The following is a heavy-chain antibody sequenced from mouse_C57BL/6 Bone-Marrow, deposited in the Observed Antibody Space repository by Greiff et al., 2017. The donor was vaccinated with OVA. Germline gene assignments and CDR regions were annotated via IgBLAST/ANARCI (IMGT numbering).Heavy chain of an antibody. D-gene: IGHD2-4*01. CDR2: IDPANGNT. J-gene: IGHJ3*01. CDR1: GFNIKNTY. CDR3: AYYDYDVAWFAY. V-gene: IGHV14-3*01. Sequence: EVKLVESVAELVRPGASVKLSCTASGFNIKNTYMHWVKQRPEQGLEWIGRIDPANGNTKYAPKFQGKATITADTSSNTAYLQLSSLTSEDTAIYYGAYYDYDVAWFAYWGQGTLVTVSA.